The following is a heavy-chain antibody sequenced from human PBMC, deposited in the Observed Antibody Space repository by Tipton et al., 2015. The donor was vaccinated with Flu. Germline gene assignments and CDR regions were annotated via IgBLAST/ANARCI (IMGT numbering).Heavy chain of an antibody. J-gene: IGHJ4*02. CDR1: GFTFSRNA. V-gene: IGHV4-59*01. Sequence: LRLSCAASGFTFSRNAMTWVRLTPGKGLEWIGHVYYSGNTNYSPSLKSRVTISKDTSKNQFSLKLNSVTAADTAMYYCARLSYYDVDLKNHYFEYWGQGTLVTVSS. CDR2: VYYSGNT. CDR3: ARLSYYDVDLKNHYFEY. D-gene: IGHD3-10*02.